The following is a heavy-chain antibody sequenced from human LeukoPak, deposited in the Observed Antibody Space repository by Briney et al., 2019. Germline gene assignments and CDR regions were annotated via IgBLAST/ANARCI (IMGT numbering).Heavy chain of an antibody. CDR1: GYSISSSYY. D-gene: IGHD6-13*01. CDR2: IYHSGST. CDR3: ARVRSSSSWYYFDY. J-gene: IGHJ4*02. Sequence: PSETLSLTCTVSGYSISSSYYWGWIRPPPGTGLEWIGTIYHSGSTYYNPSLKSRVTISVDTSKNQFSLKLSSVTAADTAVYYCARVRSSSSWYYFDYWGQGTLVTVSS. V-gene: IGHV4-38-2*02.